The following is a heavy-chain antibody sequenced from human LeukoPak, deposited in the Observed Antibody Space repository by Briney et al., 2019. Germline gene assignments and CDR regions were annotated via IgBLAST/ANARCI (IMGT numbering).Heavy chain of an antibody. Sequence: SETLSLTCAVSDYSISSGYYWGWIRQPPGKGLEWIGSIYRSGSTYYNPSLKSRVTISVDTSKNQFSLKLSSVTAADTAVYYCARTLTEWLSFDIWGQGTMVTVSS. D-gene: IGHD3-3*01. CDR3: ARTLTEWLSFDI. J-gene: IGHJ3*02. CDR2: IYRSGST. V-gene: IGHV4-38-2*01. CDR1: DYSISSGYY.